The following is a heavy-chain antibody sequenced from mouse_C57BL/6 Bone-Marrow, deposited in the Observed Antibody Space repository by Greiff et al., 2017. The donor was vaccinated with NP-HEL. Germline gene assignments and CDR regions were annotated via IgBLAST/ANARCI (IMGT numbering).Heavy chain of an antibody. J-gene: IGHJ4*01. D-gene: IGHD2-3*01. Sequence: QVQLQQPGAELVKPGASVKLSCKASGYTFTSYWMHWVKQRPGQGLEWIGMIHPNSGSTNYNEKFKSKATLTVDKSSSTAYMQLSSLTSEDSAVYYCARWDDDLYYYAMDYWGQGTSVTVSS. CDR2: IHPNSGST. V-gene: IGHV1-64*01. CDR3: ARWDDDLYYYAMDY. CDR1: GYTFTSYW.